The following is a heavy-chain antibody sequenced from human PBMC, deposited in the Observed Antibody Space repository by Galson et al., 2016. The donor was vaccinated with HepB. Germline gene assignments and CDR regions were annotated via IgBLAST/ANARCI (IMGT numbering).Heavy chain of an antibody. CDR2: TYYRSKWFN. CDR3: ARGTRAFFDY. Sequence: CAISGDSVSSNSAAWNWIRQSPSRGLEWLGRTYYRSKWFNNDAVSVKSRITINPDTSKNQFSLQLNSVTPEDTAEYYCARGTRAFFDYWGQGTLVTVSS. V-gene: IGHV6-1*01. D-gene: IGHD1-1*01. J-gene: IGHJ4*02. CDR1: GDSVSSNSAA.